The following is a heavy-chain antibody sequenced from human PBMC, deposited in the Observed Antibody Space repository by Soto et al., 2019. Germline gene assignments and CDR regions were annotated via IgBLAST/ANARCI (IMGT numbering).Heavy chain of an antibody. Sequence: ASVKVSCKAAGFTFSNYGLNWVRQAPGQGLEWMGWVSANNGHTNYAQNLQGRVSMTTDTSTSTAYMELRGLTFDDTAVYYCARDIESVTAKHFFYYYAMDVWGQGTTVTVSS. J-gene: IGHJ6*02. CDR3: ARDIESVTAKHFFYYYAMDV. CDR2: VSANNGHT. CDR1: GFTFSNYG. D-gene: IGHD2-8*01. V-gene: IGHV1-18*01.